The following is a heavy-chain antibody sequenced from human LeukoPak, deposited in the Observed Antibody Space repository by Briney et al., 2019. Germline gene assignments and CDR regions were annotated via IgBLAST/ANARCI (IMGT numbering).Heavy chain of an antibody. J-gene: IGHJ5*02. D-gene: IGHD1/OR15-1a*01. CDR2: INPDGTTT. CDR1: AFTYSNYW. Sequence: GRSLRLSCVVSAFTYSNYWMHWVRHAPGKGPVWVSRINPDGTTTDYADSVKGRFTISRHNAKNLLYLQMNGLRADDTAVYYCAKDLSWNTADRWGQGTLVTVSS. CDR3: AKDLSWNTADR. V-gene: IGHV3-74*01.